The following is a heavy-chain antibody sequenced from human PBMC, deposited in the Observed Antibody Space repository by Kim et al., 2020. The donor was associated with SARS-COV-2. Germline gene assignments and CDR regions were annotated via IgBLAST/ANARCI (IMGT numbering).Heavy chain of an antibody. J-gene: IGHJ4*02. Sequence: GGSLRLSCATSGFIFSNYNMNWVRQAPGKGLEWVSSISSSSSYIYFVDSMKGRFTISRDNAKNSVYLQMNSLRAEDTAVYYCARDGNPNYWGQGTLVTVSS. CDR2: ISSSSSYI. CDR1: GFIFSNYN. V-gene: IGHV3-21*01. CDR3: ARDGNPNY. D-gene: IGHD4-4*01.